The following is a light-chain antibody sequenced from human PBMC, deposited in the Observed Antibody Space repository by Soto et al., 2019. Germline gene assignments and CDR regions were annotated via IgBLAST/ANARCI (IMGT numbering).Light chain of an antibody. CDR1: QSVSSN. J-gene: IGKJ3*01. CDR3: QQYNDWVT. V-gene: IGKV3-15*01. Sequence: EKVMTQFPATLSVSPGERVTLSCRASQSVSSNLAWYQQKPGQAPRLLIYGASTRATGIPARFSGSGSGTEFTLTISSLQSEDFAVYYCQQYNDWVTFGPGTKVEIK. CDR2: GAS.